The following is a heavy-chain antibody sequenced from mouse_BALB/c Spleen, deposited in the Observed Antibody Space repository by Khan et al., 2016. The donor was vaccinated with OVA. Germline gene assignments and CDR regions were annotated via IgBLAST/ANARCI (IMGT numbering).Heavy chain of an antibody. Sequence: QVQLKESGAELVKPGASVKLSCKASGYTFTSYYLYWVRQRPGQGLEWIGEINPNNGGTNFNERFKSKATLTVAKSSSTAYMQLSSLTSEDSAFFDGTRSGYGSFAYWGQGTLVTVSA. V-gene: IGHV1S81*02. CDR1: GYTFTSYY. CDR2: INPNNGGT. D-gene: IGHD2-2*01. CDR3: TRSGYGSFAY. J-gene: IGHJ3*01.